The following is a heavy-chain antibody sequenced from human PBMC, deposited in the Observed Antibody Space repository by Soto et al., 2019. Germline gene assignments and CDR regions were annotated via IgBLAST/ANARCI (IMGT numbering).Heavy chain of an antibody. CDR2: IIPVFGTA. V-gene: IGHV1-69*12. CDR3: SRGDATKIVVTTYYGMDV. D-gene: IGHD4-17*01. CDR1: GGTLRNYG. J-gene: IGHJ6*02. Sequence: QVQLVQSGAEVKKPGSSVRVSCKASGGTLRNYGISWVRQAPGQGLEWMGGIIPVFGTANYAQKFQGRVTWTADESTSTVYMDVTSLRSEDTAVYYCSRGDATKIVVTTYYGMDVWGQGTTVTVSS.